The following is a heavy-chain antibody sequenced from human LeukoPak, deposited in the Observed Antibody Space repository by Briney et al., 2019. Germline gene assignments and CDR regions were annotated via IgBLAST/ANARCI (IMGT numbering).Heavy chain of an antibody. J-gene: IGHJ4*02. CDR2: INHSGST. Sequence: SETLSLPCAVYGGSFSGYYWSWIRQPPGKGLEWIGEINHSGSTNYNPSLKSRVTISVDTSKNQFSLKLSSVTAADTAVYYCARDHPLPSSWGQGALVTVSS. CDR1: GGSFSGYY. CDR3: ARDHPLPSS. V-gene: IGHV4-34*01.